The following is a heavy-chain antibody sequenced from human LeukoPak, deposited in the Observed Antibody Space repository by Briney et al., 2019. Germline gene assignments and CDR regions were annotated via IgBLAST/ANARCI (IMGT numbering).Heavy chain of an antibody. J-gene: IGHJ6*03. Sequence: PGGSLRLSCAASGFTFSSYGMHWVRQAPGKGLEWVAFIRYDGSNKYYADSVKGRFTISRDNSKNTLYLQMNSLRAEDTAVYYCARGSIAAAGSSKGYMDVWAKGPRSPSP. CDR2: IRYDGSNK. CDR1: GFTFSSYG. CDR3: ARGSIAAAGSSKGYMDV. D-gene: IGHD6-13*01. V-gene: IGHV3-30*02.